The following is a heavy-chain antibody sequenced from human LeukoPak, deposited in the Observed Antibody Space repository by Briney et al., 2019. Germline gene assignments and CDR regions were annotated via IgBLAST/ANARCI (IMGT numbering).Heavy chain of an antibody. CDR1: GGSFSGYY. J-gene: IGHJ6*03. CDR3: ARVSSTPHYYYYYYMDV. D-gene: IGHD6-13*01. V-gene: IGHV4-59*01. CDR2: IYYSGST. Sequence: SETLSLTCAVYGGSFSGYYWSWIRQPPGKGPEWIGYIYYSGSTNYNPSLKSRVTISVDTSKNQFSLKLSSVTAADTAVYYCARVSSTPHYYYYYYMDVWGKGTTVTVSS.